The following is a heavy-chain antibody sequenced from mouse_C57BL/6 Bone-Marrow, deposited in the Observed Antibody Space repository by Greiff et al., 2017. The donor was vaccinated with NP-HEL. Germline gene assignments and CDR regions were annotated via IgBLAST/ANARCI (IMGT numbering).Heavy chain of an antibody. CDR2: ISDGGSYT. CDR3: ARGITTVPHFDY. Sequence: EVQRVESGGGLVKPGGSLKLSCAASGFTFSSYAMSWVRQTPEKRLEWVATISDGGSYTYYPDNVKGRFTISRDNAKNNLYLQMSHLKSEDTARYYCARGITTVPHFDYWGQGTTLTVSS. D-gene: IGHD1-1*01. CDR1: GFTFSSYA. J-gene: IGHJ2*01. V-gene: IGHV5-4*01.